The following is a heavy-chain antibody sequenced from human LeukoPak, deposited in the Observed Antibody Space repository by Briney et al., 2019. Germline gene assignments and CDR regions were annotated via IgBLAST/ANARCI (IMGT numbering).Heavy chain of an antibody. CDR2: IYYSGST. V-gene: IGHV4-39*01. J-gene: IGHJ5*02. CDR3: ARHRGIAAAGSEFDP. D-gene: IGHD6-13*01. Sequence: PSETLSITCTVSGGSISSSSYYWGWIRQPPGKGLEWIGSIYYSGSTYYNPSLKSRVTISVDTSKNQFSLKLSSVTAADTAVYYCARHRGIAAAGSEFDPWGQGTLVTVSS. CDR1: GGSISSSSYY.